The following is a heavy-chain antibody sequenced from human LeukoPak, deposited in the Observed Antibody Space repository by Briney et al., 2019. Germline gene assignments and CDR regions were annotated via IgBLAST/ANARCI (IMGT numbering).Heavy chain of an antibody. CDR1: GFTFSSYT. D-gene: IGHD1-1*01. J-gene: IGHJ4*02. Sequence: GGSLRLSCAASGFTFSSYTMHWIRQAPGKGLEWVSSISGSNSYIFYADSVKGRFTVSRDNAKDSLYLQMNSLRAEDTAVYYCARALTTLTYEGYWGQGTLVTVSS. CDR2: ISGSNSYI. CDR3: ARALTTLTYEGY. V-gene: IGHV3-21*01.